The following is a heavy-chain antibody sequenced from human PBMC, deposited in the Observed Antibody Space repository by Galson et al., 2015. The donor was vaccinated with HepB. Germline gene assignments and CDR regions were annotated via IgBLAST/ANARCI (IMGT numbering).Heavy chain of an antibody. CDR3: ARRDDSSGYYYGFEDY. Sequence: SVKVSCKASGYTFTSYGISWVRQAPGQGLEWMGWISAYNGNTNYAQKLQGRVTMTTDTSTSTAYMELRSLRSDDTAVYYCARRDDSSGYYYGFEDYWGQGTLVTASS. CDR1: GYTFTSYG. J-gene: IGHJ4*02. CDR2: ISAYNGNT. V-gene: IGHV1-18*01. D-gene: IGHD3-22*01.